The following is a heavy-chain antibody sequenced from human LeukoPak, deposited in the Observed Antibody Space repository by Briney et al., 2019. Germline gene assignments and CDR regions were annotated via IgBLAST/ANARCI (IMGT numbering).Heavy chain of an antibody. Sequence: GGSLRLSCVASGFTFSKSAMSWVRQPPGKGLEWVSAISGSGGDTYYADSVKGRFTISRDNSKNTLYLQMNSLRAEDTAVYYCAKDPKGSTVTTYWFVHWGQGTLVTVSS. J-gene: IGHJ5*02. D-gene: IGHD4-17*01. CDR3: AKDPKGSTVTTYWFVH. CDR2: ISGSGGDT. V-gene: IGHV3-23*01. CDR1: GFTFSKSA.